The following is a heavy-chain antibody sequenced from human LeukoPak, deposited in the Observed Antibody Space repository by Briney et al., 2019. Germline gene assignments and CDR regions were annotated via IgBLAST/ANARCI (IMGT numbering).Heavy chain of an antibody. CDR2: IYYSGST. CDR1: GGSISSGDYY. D-gene: IGHD3-3*01. Sequence: SETLSLTCTVSGGSISSGDYYWSWIRQPPGTGLEWIGYIYYSGSTYYNPSLKSRVTISVDTSKNQFSLKLSSVTAADTAVYYCARSLFLRFSDYWGQGTLVTVSS. J-gene: IGHJ4*02. CDR3: ARSLFLRFSDY. V-gene: IGHV4-30-4*08.